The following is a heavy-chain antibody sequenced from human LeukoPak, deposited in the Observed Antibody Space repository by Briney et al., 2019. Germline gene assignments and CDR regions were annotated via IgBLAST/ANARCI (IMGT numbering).Heavy chain of an antibody. CDR3: ARRVQLWLSNYYYYYMDV. V-gene: IGHV1-18*01. Sequence: GASVKVSCKASGYTFTTYGIAWVRRAPGQGLEWMGWISAYNGNTNSAQKLQGRVTMTTDTSTSTAYMELRNLRSDDTAVYYCARRVQLWLSNYYYYYMDVWGKGTTVTVSS. CDR1: GYTFTTYG. J-gene: IGHJ6*03. D-gene: IGHD5-18*01. CDR2: ISAYNGNT.